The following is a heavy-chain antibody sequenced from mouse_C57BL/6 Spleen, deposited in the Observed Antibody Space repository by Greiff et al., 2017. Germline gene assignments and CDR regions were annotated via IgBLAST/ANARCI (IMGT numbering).Heavy chain of an antibody. J-gene: IGHJ4*01. Sequence: EVNVVESEGGLVQPGSSLKLSCTASGFTFSDYYMSWVRQVPEKGLEWVANINYDGSSTYYLASLKSRFIISRDNAKNILYLQLSSLNSEDTATYYCARDDGYYAMDYQGPGASVTVSS. CDR1: GFTFSDYY. CDR3: ARDDGYYAMDY. V-gene: IGHV5-16*01. CDR2: INYDGSST. D-gene: IGHD2-3*01.